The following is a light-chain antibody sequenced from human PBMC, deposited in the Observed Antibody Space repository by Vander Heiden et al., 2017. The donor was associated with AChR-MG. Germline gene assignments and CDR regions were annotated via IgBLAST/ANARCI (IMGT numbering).Light chain of an antibody. Sequence: DIQLTQSPSSLSASVGDRVTITCRASQNISSYLNWYQQKPGKAPEVLIYAASSLQSGVPSTFSGSGYGTDCTLTSSSRKTEEFASYYCQQMYSTQHITLGQGTQLEIK. CDR2: AAS. CDR3: QQMYSTQHIT. J-gene: IGKJ5*01. V-gene: IGKV1-39*01. CDR1: QNISSY.